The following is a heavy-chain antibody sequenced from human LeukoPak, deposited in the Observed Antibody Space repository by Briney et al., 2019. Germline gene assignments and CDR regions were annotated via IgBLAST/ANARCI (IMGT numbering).Heavy chain of an antibody. CDR1: GGSIGSDY. V-gene: IGHV4-59*08. CDR3: AKYGNSGWVIDN. D-gene: IGHD6-19*01. CDR2: IYYTGGT. Sequence: ASETLSLTCTVSGGSIGSDYWTWIRQPPGKGLEYIGYIYYTGGTNYNPSLESRVTISVDTSKNQFSLKLSSVTAADTAVYFCAKYGNSGWVIDNWGQGTLVTVSS. J-gene: IGHJ4*02.